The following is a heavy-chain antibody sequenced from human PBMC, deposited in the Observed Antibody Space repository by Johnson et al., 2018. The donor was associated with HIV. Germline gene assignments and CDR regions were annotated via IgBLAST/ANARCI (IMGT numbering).Heavy chain of an antibody. V-gene: IGHV3-30*18. Sequence: QVQLVESGGGVVQPGRSLRLSCAASGFTFSSYGMHWVRQAPGKGLEWVAVISYDGTKKYSAGSVKGRFTISRDNSKNTLYLQMNNLRLGDTAVYYCAKDGEGTYGWTDAFDIWGQGTVVTVSS. CDR3: AKDGEGTYGWTDAFDI. CDR2: ISYDGTKK. CDR1: GFTFSSYG. D-gene: IGHD3-10*01. J-gene: IGHJ3*02.